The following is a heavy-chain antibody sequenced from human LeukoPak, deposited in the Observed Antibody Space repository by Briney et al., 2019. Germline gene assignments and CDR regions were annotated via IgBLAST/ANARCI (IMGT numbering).Heavy chain of an antibody. V-gene: IGHV3-21*01. CDR1: GFTFSSYS. CDR2: ISSDSSYI. J-gene: IGHJ6*03. D-gene: IGHD6-19*01. CDR3: AREVGSGWYAVYYYCYMDV. Sequence: GGSLRLSRAASGFTFSSYSMNWVRQAPGKGLEWVSSISSDSSYIYYGDSVKGRFTISRDNAKNSLYLQMNSLRAEDTAVYYCAREVGSGWYAVYYYCYMDVWGKGTTVTVSS.